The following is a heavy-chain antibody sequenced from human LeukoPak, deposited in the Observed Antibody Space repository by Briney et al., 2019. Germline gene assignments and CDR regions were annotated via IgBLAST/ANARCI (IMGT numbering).Heavy chain of an antibody. CDR2: ISYDGSNK. CDR3: AQDEHPWYFGV. Sequence: SGGSLRLSCAASGFTFSSYAMHWVRQAPGKGLEWVAVISYDGSNKYYGDSKRGRFTISRDNSKNTLYLEMNSLTAEDTAVYYCAQDEHPWYFGVWGRGTLVTVSS. J-gene: IGHJ2*01. D-gene: IGHD1/OR15-1a*01. CDR1: GFTFSSYA. V-gene: IGHV3-30-3*01.